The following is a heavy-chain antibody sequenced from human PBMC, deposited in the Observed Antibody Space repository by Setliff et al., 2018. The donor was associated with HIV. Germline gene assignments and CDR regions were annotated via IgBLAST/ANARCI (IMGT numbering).Heavy chain of an antibody. D-gene: IGHD2-2*01. CDR1: GGSFNGYS. CDR2: ISRSGST. V-gene: IGHV4-34*01. Sequence: SETLSLTCAVYGGSFNGYSWSWMRQPPGKGLEWIGEISRSGSTTYHPSLKSRLTISVDASKRHFSLKLRSATAADTALYYCARRERYCSGTTCYRYFQHWGQGTLVTVSS. CDR3: ARRERYCSGTTCYRYFQH. J-gene: IGHJ1*01.